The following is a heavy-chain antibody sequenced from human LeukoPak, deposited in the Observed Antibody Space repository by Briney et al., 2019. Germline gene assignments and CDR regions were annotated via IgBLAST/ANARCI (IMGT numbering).Heavy chain of an antibody. V-gene: IGHV3-21*01. CDR1: GFTFNSYS. CDR2: ISSSSSYI. Sequence: GGSLRLSCAASGFTFNSYSMNWVRQAPGKGLEWVSSISSSSSYIYYGDSVRGRFTISRENAKNSLYLQMNSLRAGDTAVYYCARGSTMLRGVNWYFDLWGRGTLVTVSS. CDR3: ARGSTMLRGVNWYFDL. J-gene: IGHJ2*01. D-gene: IGHD3-10*01.